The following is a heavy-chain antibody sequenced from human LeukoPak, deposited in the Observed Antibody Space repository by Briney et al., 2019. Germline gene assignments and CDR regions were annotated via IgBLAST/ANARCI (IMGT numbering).Heavy chain of an antibody. J-gene: IGHJ4*02. D-gene: IGHD6-13*01. CDR1: GYSFTSYW. V-gene: IGHV5-51*01. CDR3: ASATSYSSSWLSPFDY. Sequence: GESLKISCKGSGYSFTSYWIGWVRQMPGKGLEWMGIIYPGDSDTRYSPSFQGQVTISADKSISTAYLQWSCLKASDTAMYYCASATSYSSSWLSPFDYWGQGTLVTVSS. CDR2: IYPGDSDT.